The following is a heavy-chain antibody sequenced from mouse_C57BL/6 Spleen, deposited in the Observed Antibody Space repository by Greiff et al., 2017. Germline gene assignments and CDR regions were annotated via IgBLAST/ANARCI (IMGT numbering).Heavy chain of an antibody. D-gene: IGHD1-1*01. CDR1: GYTFTDYY. CDR3: ARGGYYGSSPMLDAMEY. J-gene: IGHJ4*01. Sequence: VQLQQSGPVLVKPGASVKMSCKASGYTFTDYYMNWVKQSHGKSLEWIGVINPYNGGTSYNQKFKGKATLTVDKSSSTAYMELNSLTSEDSAVYYGARGGYYGSSPMLDAMEYWGQGTSVTVSS. CDR2: INPYNGGT. V-gene: IGHV1-19*01.